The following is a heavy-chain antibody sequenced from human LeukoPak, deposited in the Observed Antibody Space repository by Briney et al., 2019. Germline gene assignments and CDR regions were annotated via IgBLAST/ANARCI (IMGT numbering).Heavy chain of an antibody. D-gene: IGHD6-19*01. V-gene: IGHV3-23*01. CDR3: VREIIKGSGWYYFEY. Sequence: QTGGSLRLSCAASGFTFSNYAMSWVRQAPGKGLEWVSGVSGSGGSTYYADSVKGRFTISRDNSKNMLYLQMNSLRAEDTAVYYCVREIIKGSGWYYFEYWGQGTLVTVSS. J-gene: IGHJ4*02. CDR1: GFTFSNYA. CDR2: VSGSGGST.